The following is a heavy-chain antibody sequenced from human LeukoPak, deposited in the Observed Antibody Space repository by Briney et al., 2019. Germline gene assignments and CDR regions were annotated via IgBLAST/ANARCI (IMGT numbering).Heavy chain of an antibody. CDR1: GFTFSSYA. Sequence: GRSLRLSCAASGFTFSSYAMHWVRQVPGKGLEWVAVISYDGSNKYYADSVKGRFTISRDNSKNTLYLQMNSLRAEDTAVYYCARDTYSSSSLDYYYMDVWGKGTTVPVSS. CDR3: ARDTYSSSSLDYYYMDV. V-gene: IGHV3-30*01. CDR2: ISYDGSNK. J-gene: IGHJ6*03. D-gene: IGHD6-6*01.